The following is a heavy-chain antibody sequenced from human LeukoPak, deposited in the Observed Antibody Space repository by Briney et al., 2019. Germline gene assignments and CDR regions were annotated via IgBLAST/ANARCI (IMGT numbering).Heavy chain of an antibody. CDR3: AKVITMIVVD. Sequence: GGTLRLSCAASGFTFSTYGMNWVRQAPGKGLEWVSGVSPSGDITYYADSVKGRFTISRDNSKNTLYLQMNSLRAEDTAVYYCAKVITMIVVDWGQGTLVTVSS. V-gene: IGHV3-23*01. CDR2: VSPSGDIT. D-gene: IGHD3-22*01. CDR1: GFTFSTYG. J-gene: IGHJ4*02.